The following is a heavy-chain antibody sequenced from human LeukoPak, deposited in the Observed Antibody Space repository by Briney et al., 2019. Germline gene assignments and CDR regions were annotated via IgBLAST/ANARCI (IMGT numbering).Heavy chain of an antibody. CDR3: ARGSSGMVFAFDI. CDR1: GGSISSSSYY. V-gene: IGHV4-39*01. CDR2: IYYSGST. D-gene: IGHD3-22*01. Sequence: PSETLSLTCTVPGGSISSSSYYWGWIRQPPGKGLEWIGSIYYSGSTYYNPSLKSRVTISVDTSKNQFSLKLSSVTAADTAVYYCARGSSGMVFAFDIWGQGTMVTVSS. J-gene: IGHJ3*02.